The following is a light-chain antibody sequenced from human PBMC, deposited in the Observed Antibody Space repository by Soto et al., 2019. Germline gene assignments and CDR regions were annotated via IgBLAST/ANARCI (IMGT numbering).Light chain of an antibody. CDR3: CSYAGSYTV. V-gene: IGLV2-11*01. CDR2: DVR. Sequence: QSALTQPRSVSGSPGQSVTISCTGTSSDVGGYNYVSWYQQHPGKAPKLMIYDVRQRPSGVPDRFSGCKSGNTASLTISGLQAEDEADYYCCSYAGSYTVFGGGTKLTVL. CDR1: SSDVGGYNY. J-gene: IGLJ3*02.